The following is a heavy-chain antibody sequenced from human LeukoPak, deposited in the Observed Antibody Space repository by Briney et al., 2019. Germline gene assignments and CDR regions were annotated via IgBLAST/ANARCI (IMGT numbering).Heavy chain of an antibody. Sequence: SETLSLTCTVSGFSISSYYWSWIRQPPGKGLEWIWYIYYSGSTNYNPALKSRVTISVDTSKNQFSLKLSSVTAADTAVYYCARDEYNWFDPWGQGTLVTVSS. J-gene: IGHJ5*02. V-gene: IGHV4-59*01. CDR1: GFSISSYY. CDR3: ARDEYNWFDP. CDR2: IYYSGST.